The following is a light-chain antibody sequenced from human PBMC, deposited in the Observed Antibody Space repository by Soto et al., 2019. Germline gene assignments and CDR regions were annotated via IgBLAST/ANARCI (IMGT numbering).Light chain of an antibody. CDR2: DII. V-gene: IGLV2-14*03. CDR1: SSDVGAFTS. J-gene: IGLJ2*01. CDR3: SSYSRSTTHVV. Sequence: QSALTHPASVSGSPGQSITISCTGTSSDVGAFTSVSWYQQHPGKAPKLIIYDIIHRPSGVSDRFSGSKSVNTASLTISGLQPEDEATYHCSSYSRSTTHVVFGGGTKLTVL.